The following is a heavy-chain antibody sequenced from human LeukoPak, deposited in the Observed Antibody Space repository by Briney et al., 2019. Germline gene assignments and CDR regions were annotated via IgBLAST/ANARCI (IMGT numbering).Heavy chain of an antibody. CDR2: ISYDGSNN. D-gene: IGHD3-10*01. CDR3: ARDAGYGSGSPYFDY. J-gene: IGHJ4*02. CDR1: GFTFSSYA. Sequence: GRSLRLSCAASGFTFSSYAMHWVRQAPGKGLEWVAVISYDGSNNYYADSVKGRFTISRDNSKNTLYLQMNSLRAEDTAVYYCARDAGYGSGSPYFDYWGQGTLVTVSS. V-gene: IGHV3-30*04.